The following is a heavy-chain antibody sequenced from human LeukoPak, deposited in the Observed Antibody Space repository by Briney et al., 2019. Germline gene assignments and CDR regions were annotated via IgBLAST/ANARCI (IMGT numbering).Heavy chain of an antibody. CDR2: INPSGGST. V-gene: IGHV1-46*01. CDR1: GYTFTSYY. Sequence: ASVKVSCKASGYTFTSYYMHWVRQAPGQGLEWMGIINPSGGSTSYAQKFQGRVTMTRDTSTSTVYMELSSLRSEDTAVYYCARAGAYSYGPQNYFDYWGQGTLVTVSS. D-gene: IGHD5-18*01. J-gene: IGHJ4*02. CDR3: ARAGAYSYGPQNYFDY.